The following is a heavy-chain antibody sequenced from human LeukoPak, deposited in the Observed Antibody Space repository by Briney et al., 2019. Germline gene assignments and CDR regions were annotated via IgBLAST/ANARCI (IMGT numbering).Heavy chain of an antibody. V-gene: IGHV4-34*01. CDR1: GGSFSGYY. Sequence: SETLSLTCAVYGGSFSGYYWSWIRQPPGKGLEWIGEINHSGSTNYNPSLKSRVTISVDTSKNQFSLKLSSVTAADTAVYYCARDSDYVWGSYRSHFDYWGQGTLVTVSS. J-gene: IGHJ4*02. CDR3: ARDSDYVWGSYRSHFDY. CDR2: INHSGST. D-gene: IGHD3-16*02.